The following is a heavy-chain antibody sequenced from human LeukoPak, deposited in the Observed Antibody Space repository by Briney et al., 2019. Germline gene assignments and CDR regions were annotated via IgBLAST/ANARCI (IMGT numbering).Heavy chain of an antibody. CDR1: GFTFSNYS. V-gene: IGHV3-21*01. CDR3: ARDLSYYGSGSCFQH. CDR2: ISSSSSYI. D-gene: IGHD3-10*01. Sequence: PGGSLGLSCAASGFTFSNYSMNWVRQAPGKGLEWVSSISSSSSYIYYADSVKGRFTISRDNAKNSLYLQMNSLRAEDTAVYYCARDLSYYGSGSCFQHWGQGTLVTVSS. J-gene: IGHJ1*01.